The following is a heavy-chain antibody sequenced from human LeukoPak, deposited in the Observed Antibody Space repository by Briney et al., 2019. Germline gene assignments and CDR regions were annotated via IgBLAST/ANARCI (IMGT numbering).Heavy chain of an antibody. CDR3: ARGDGYGYNWFDS. Sequence: SVKVSCKAFGGTFSNYAITWVRQAPGQGLEWMGRIIPIFGTANYAQKFQGRVTITTDESTSTDYLELSSLRSEDTAVYYCARGDGYGYNWFDSWGQGTLVTVSS. V-gene: IGHV1-69*05. CDR2: IIPIFGTA. CDR1: GGTFSNYA. D-gene: IGHD5-24*01. J-gene: IGHJ5*01.